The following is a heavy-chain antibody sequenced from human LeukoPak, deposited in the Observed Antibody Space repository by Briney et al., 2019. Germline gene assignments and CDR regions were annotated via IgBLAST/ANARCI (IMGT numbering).Heavy chain of an antibody. CDR2: ISAYNGNT. D-gene: IGHD5-18*01. CDR3: AGVPTALGAFDI. CDR1: GYTFTSYG. Sequence: GASVKVSCKASGYTFTSYGITWVRQAPGQGLEWMGWISAYNGNTNYAQKLQGRVTMTTDTSTSTAYMELRSLRSDDTAVYYCAGVPTALGAFDIWGQGTMVTVSS. J-gene: IGHJ3*02. V-gene: IGHV1-18*01.